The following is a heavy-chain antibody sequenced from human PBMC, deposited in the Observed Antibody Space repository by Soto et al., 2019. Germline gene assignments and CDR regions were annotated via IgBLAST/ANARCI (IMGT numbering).Heavy chain of an antibody. CDR3: ARDTTAMVKFDY. CDR1: GFTFSSYS. D-gene: IGHD5-18*01. Sequence: GGSLRLSCAASGFTFSSYSMNWVRQAPGKGLEWVSSISSSSSYIYYADSVKGRFTISRDNAKNSLYLQMNSLRAEDTAVYYCARDTTAMVKFDYWGQGTLVTVSS. J-gene: IGHJ4*02. CDR2: ISSSSSYI. V-gene: IGHV3-21*01.